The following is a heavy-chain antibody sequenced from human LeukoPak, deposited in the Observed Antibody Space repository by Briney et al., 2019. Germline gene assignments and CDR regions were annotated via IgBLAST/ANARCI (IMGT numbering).Heavy chain of an antibody. V-gene: IGHV1-2*02. CDR1: GYTFTGYY. CDR3: AREVSSGYYLYYFDY. J-gene: IGHJ4*02. Sequence: GASVKVSCKASGYTFTGYYMHWVRQAPGQGLEWMGWINPNSGGTNYAQKFQGRVTMTRDTSISTAYMELSRLRSDDTAVYYCAREVSSGYYLYYFDYWGQGTLVTVSS. D-gene: IGHD3-22*01. CDR2: INPNSGGT.